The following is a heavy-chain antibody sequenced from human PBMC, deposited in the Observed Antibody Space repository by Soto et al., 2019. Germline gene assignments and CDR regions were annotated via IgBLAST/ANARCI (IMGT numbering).Heavy chain of an antibody. D-gene: IGHD2-21*01. CDR2: ISSDGATI. CDR1: GLTFSKFE. Sequence: WGSLRLSCEVSGLTFSKFEMTWVRQAPGQGLEWVSSISSDGATIYYADSVKGRFTISRDNDKNLLFLQMNSLKGEDTATYYCVRVGIVARPYWGQGTPVTVSS. CDR3: VRVGIVARPY. J-gene: IGHJ4*02. V-gene: IGHV3-48*03.